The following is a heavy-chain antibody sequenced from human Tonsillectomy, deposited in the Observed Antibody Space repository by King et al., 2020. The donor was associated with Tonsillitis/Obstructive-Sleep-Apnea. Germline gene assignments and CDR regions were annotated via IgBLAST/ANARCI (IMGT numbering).Heavy chain of an antibody. CDR3: ARRPPNPDDHGDYVAFDI. J-gene: IGHJ3*02. V-gene: IGHV4-39*01. CDR2: IYYSGNS. CDR1: GGSIISNCYY. D-gene: IGHD4-17*01. Sequence: QLQESGPGLVKPSETLSLTCTVSGGSIISNCYYWGWIRQPPGKGLEWIGIIYYSGNSYYNPSLKSRVTMSADTSKDQFSLRLTSVTAADTAVYYCARRPPNPDDHGDYVAFDIWGQGIMVTVSS.